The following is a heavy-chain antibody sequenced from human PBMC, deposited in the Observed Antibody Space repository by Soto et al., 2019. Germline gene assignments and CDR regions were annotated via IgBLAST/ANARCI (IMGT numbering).Heavy chain of an antibody. Sequence: PSETLSLTCTVSGGAISSYYWSWIRQPPGKGLEWIGYIYYSGSTNYNPSLKSRVTISVDTSKNQFSLKLSSVTAADTAVYYCARENYYGSGSYRLGYYGMDVWGQGTTVTVSS. CDR1: GGAISSYY. D-gene: IGHD3-10*01. CDR3: ARENYYGSGSYRLGYYGMDV. CDR2: IYYSGST. J-gene: IGHJ6*02. V-gene: IGHV4-59*01.